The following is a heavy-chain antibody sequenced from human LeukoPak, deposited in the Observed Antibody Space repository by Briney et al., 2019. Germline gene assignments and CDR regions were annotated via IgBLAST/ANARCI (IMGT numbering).Heavy chain of an antibody. Sequence: SETLSLTCAVYGGSFSGYYWSWIRQPPGKGLEWIGEINHSGNTNYNPSLKSRVTISVDTSKNQFSLKLSSVTAADTAVYYCARASYSSSWSYYYYGMDVWGQGTTVTVSS. D-gene: IGHD6-13*01. CDR2: INHSGNT. J-gene: IGHJ6*02. CDR1: GGSFSGYY. CDR3: ARASYSSSWSYYYYGMDV. V-gene: IGHV4-34*01.